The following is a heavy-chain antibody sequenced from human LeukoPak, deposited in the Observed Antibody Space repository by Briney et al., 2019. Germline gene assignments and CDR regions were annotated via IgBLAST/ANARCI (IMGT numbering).Heavy chain of an antibody. J-gene: IGHJ4*02. CDR1: GGSISSYY. CDR2: IYYSGST. Sequence: SETLSLTCTVSGGSISSYYWSWIRQPPGKGLEWIGYIYYSGSTNYNLSLKSRVTISVDTSKNQFSLKLSSVTAADTAVYYCARGTYYYGSGSYLAYWGQGSLVAVSS. CDR3: ARGTYYYGSGSYLAY. D-gene: IGHD3-10*01. V-gene: IGHV4-59*01.